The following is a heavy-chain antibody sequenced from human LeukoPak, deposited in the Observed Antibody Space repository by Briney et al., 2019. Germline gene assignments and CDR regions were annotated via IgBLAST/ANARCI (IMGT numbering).Heavy chain of an antibody. CDR2: ISPYNGNA. V-gene: IGHV1-18*01. CDR3: TRTVLDCKNGVCYDY. Sequence: ASVKVSYKASGYTFTNYGISWVRQAPGQGLEWMGWISPYNGNAINAQKLQGRVTVTTDTTTSTAYMELRSLRSDDTAVYYCTRTVLDCKNGVCYDYWGQGTLVTVSS. D-gene: IGHD2-8*01. J-gene: IGHJ4*02. CDR1: GYTFTNYG.